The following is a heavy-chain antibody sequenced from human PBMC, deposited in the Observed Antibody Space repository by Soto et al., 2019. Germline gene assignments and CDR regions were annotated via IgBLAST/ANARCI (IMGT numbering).Heavy chain of an antibody. CDR1: GFPFSSYD. V-gene: IGHV3-30*18. CDR3: AKLSHYDSSGFDY. Sequence: GGSLGLSCAASGFPFSSYDMHWVRQAPGKGLEWVAVISYDGTNKYYADSVKGRFTISRDNSKNTLYLQMNSLRAEDTAVYHCAKLSHYDSSGFDYWGQGTLVTVSS. J-gene: IGHJ4*02. CDR2: ISYDGTNK. D-gene: IGHD3-22*01.